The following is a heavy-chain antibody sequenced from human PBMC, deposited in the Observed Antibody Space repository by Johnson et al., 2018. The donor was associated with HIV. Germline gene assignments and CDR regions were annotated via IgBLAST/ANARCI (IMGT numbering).Heavy chain of an antibody. J-gene: IGHJ3*02. D-gene: IGHD6-19*01. Sequence: QVQLVESGGGVVQPGRSLRLSCAASGFTFSSYAMHWVRQAPGKGLEWVAVISYDGSNKYYADSVKGRITISRDNSKNMLYLQTNSLRAEDTAVYYCARDREYGLAWGWALDIWGQGTMVTVSS. CDR3: ARDREYGLAWGWALDI. CDR1: GFTFSSYA. V-gene: IGHV3-30*04. CDR2: ISYDGSNK.